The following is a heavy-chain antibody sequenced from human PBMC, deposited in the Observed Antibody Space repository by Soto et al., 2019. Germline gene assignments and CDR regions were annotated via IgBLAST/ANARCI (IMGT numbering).Heavy chain of an antibody. J-gene: IGHJ6*02. CDR1: GYTFTSYD. Sequence: VAAVKVSCKASGYTFTSYDINWVRQATGQGXEWMGWMNPNSGNTGYAQKFQGRVTMTRNTSISTAYMELSSLRSEDTAVYYCARDSSSSSIGVNYYYGMDVWGQGTTVTVFS. V-gene: IGHV1-8*01. CDR3: ARDSSSSSIGVNYYYGMDV. CDR2: MNPNSGNT. D-gene: IGHD6-6*01.